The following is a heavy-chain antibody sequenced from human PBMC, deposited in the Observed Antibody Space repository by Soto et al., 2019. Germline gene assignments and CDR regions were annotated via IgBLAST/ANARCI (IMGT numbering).Heavy chain of an antibody. CDR2: IDPSDSYT. CDR1: EVFLTIPNW. CDR3: GRDFGSGLGDF. D-gene: IGHD3-3*01. J-gene: IGHJ4*02. V-gene: IGHV5-10-1*01. Sequence: GESLKISCQTPEVFLTIPNWIMGVRQRPGEGLEWVGRIDPSDSYTTYNPSLKGHIPLSFDRSTKIGFVQWPSLKASDRAIYFCGRDFGSGLGDFWGKGTLVTVSS.